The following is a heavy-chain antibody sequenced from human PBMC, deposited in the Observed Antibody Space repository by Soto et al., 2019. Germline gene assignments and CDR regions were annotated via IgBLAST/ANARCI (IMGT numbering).Heavy chain of an antibody. CDR2: INHSGST. D-gene: IGHD2-8*01. CDR1: GGSFSGYY. J-gene: IGHJ5*02. Sequence: SETLSLTCAVYGGSFSGYYWSWIRQPPGKGLEWIGEINHSGSTNYNPSLKSRVTISVDTSKSQFSLKLSSVTAADTAVYYCARFISIVPNKVKWFDPWGQGALVTVSS. V-gene: IGHV4-34*01. CDR3: ARFISIVPNKVKWFDP.